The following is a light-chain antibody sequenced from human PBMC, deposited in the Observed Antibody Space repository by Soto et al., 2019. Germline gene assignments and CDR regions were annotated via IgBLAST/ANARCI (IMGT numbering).Light chain of an antibody. V-gene: IGKV1-8*01. J-gene: IGKJ2*01. CDR3: QQYYSYPYT. CDR1: QGISSY. CDR2: AAS. Sequence: AIRMTQSPSSLSASTGDRVTITCRASQGISSYLAWYQQKPGKAPKLLISAASTLQSGVPSRFSGSGSGTDFTLTISCLQSEDFATYYCQQYYSYPYTFGQGTKLEIK.